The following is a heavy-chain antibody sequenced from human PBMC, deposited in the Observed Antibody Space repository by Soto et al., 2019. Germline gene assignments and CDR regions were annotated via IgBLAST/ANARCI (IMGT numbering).Heavy chain of an antibody. Sequence: QVQLVQSGAEVKKPGSSVKVSCKASGGTFSSYAISWVRQAPGQGLEWMGGIIPIFGTANYAQKFQGRVTITADESTSTDYMELSSLRSEDTAVYYCARGSGGWYTYYFDYWGQGTLVTVSS. V-gene: IGHV1-69*12. CDR1: GGTFSSYA. CDR3: ARGSGGWYTYYFDY. J-gene: IGHJ4*02. CDR2: IIPIFGTA. D-gene: IGHD6-19*01.